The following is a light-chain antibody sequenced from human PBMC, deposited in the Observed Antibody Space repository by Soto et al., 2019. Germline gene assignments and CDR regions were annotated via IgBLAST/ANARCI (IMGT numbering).Light chain of an antibody. Sequence: QSVLTQPPSVSGAPGQRVTISCTGSSSNIGAGYDVHWYQQLPGTAPKLLIYANSNRPSGVPDRFSGSKSGTSASLAITGLQAEDEADYYRQSYDSSLSGSRVFGTGTKLTVL. J-gene: IGLJ1*01. V-gene: IGLV1-40*01. CDR3: QSYDSSLSGSRV. CDR1: SSNIGAGYD. CDR2: ANS.